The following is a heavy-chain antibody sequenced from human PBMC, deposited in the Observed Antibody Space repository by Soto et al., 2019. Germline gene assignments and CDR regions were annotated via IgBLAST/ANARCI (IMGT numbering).Heavy chain of an antibody. CDR1: GYTFTSYG. V-gene: IGHV1-18*01. CDR2: ISAYNGNT. J-gene: IGHJ3*02. CDR3: ARVGITTSAFDI. D-gene: IGHD3-22*01. Sequence: ASVKVSCKASGYTFTSYGISWVRQAPGQGLEWMGWISAYNGNTKYAQKLQGRVTMTTDTSTSTAYMELSSLRSEDTAVYYCARVGITTSAFDIWGQGTMVTVSS.